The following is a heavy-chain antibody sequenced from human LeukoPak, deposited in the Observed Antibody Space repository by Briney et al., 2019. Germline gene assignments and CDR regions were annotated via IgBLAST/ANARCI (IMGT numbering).Heavy chain of an antibody. Sequence: GGSLRLSCAGSGFPFSSHGMNWVRQAPGKGLEWVSVISATSKYLYYADSVKGRFTISRDNAKNALYLQMNSLRAEDTATYYCVRDYSLVVRGVNYYFHMDVWGKGTTVILSS. CDR3: VRDYSLVVRGVNYYFHMDV. D-gene: IGHD3-10*01. V-gene: IGHV3-21*01. CDR2: ISATSKYL. J-gene: IGHJ6*03. CDR1: GFPFSSHG.